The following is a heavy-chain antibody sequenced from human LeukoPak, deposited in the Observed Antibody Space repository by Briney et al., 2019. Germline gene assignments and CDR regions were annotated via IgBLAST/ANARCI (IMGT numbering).Heavy chain of an antibody. Sequence: PSETLSLPCAVYGGSFSGYYWSWIRQPPGKGLEWIGEIDHSGSTNYNPSLKSRVTISVDTSKNQFSLKLSSVTAADTAVYYCARGYGDYDYWGQGTLVTVSS. CDR1: GGSFSGYY. V-gene: IGHV4-34*01. J-gene: IGHJ4*02. D-gene: IGHD4-17*01. CDR2: IDHSGST. CDR3: ARGYGDYDY.